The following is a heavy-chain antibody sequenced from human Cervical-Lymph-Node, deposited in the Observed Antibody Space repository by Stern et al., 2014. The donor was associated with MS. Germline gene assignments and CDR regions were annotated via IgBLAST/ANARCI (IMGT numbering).Heavy chain of an antibody. J-gene: IGHJ1*01. D-gene: IGHD6-13*01. CDR2: IYHNGST. CDR1: GGSISSSNW. CDR3: ARVGSSSSWYEYFQH. Sequence: VQLEESGPGLVKPSGTLSLTCAVSGGSISSSNWWNWVRQPPGKGLEWIGEIYHNGSTNYNPSLKSRVIISVDKSKNQFSLKLSSVTAADTAVYYCARVGSSSSWYEYFQHWGQGTLVTVSS. V-gene: IGHV4-4*02.